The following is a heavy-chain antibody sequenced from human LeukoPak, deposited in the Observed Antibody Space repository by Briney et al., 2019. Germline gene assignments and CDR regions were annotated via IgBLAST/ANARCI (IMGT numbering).Heavy chain of an antibody. CDR2: IHTSGST. D-gene: IGHD6-19*01. Sequence: SGTLSLTCIVSGGSISSYYWSWIRQPAGKGLEWIGQIHTSGSTNYNPSLKSRVAMSVDTSKNQFSLELSSVTAADTAVYYCAGRAQTTGWSFHYWGQGALVTVSS. CDR3: AGRAQTTGWSFHY. CDR1: GGSISSYY. J-gene: IGHJ4*02. V-gene: IGHV4-4*07.